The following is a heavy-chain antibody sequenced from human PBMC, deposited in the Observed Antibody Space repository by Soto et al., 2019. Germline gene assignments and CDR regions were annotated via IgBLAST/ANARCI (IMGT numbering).Heavy chain of an antibody. V-gene: IGHV3-11*01. CDR1: GFIFSDYY. Sequence: QVQLVESGGGLVKPGGSLRLSCAASGFIFSDYYMSWIRQAPGKGLEWVSYISSSAGSTIYYADSVKGRFTISRDNAKNSLYLQMDSLRAEDTAVYYCASSIVGATRFDYWGHGTLVTVSS. CDR2: ISSSAGSTI. D-gene: IGHD1-26*01. CDR3: ASSIVGATRFDY. J-gene: IGHJ4*01.